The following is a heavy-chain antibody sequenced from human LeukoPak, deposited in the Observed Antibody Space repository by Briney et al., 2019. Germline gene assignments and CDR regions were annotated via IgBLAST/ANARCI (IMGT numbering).Heavy chain of an antibody. V-gene: IGHV4-59*11. J-gene: IGHJ4*02. CDR3: ARDQVGYGLDY. CDR2: IFDTGNT. CDR1: GGPINNRY. Sequence: SETLSLTCIVSGGPINNRYWSWIRQPPGQGLEWIGYIFDTGNTNYNPSLKSRVAISSDTSKNQFSLKLSSVTAADTAVYYCARDQVGYGLDYWGQGTLVTVSS. D-gene: IGHD5-18*01.